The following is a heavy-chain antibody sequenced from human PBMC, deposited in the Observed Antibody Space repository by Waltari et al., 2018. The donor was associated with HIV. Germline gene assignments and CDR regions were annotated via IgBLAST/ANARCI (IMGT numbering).Heavy chain of an antibody. V-gene: IGHV3-48*02. CDR3: ARDLVAPGNFFDY. CDR2: ISNSGSAI. D-gene: IGHD5-12*01. J-gene: IGHJ4*02. CDR1: GFTFSSYN. Sequence: EVQLVESGGGLVQPGGSLRLSCAASGFTFSSYNMNWVRQAPGRGLEWLSAISNSGSAIYYADSVKGRFTISRDNAKNSLYLQMNSLRDEYTAVYYCARDLVAPGNFFDYWGQGTLVTVSS.